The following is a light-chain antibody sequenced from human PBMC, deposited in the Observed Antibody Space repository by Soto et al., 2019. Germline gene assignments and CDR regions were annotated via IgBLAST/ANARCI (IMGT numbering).Light chain of an antibody. J-gene: IGLJ1*01. Sequence: QSVLTQPPSASGSPGQSVTISCTGTSSDVGGYNYVSWYQQYPGKAPKLIIYEDYKRPSGVPERFCGYKSGNTSALTVSGLEADDEAYYYLSSYVGMNSYVFGTGTKVTVL. CDR3: SSYVGMNSYV. CDR1: SSDVGGYNY. CDR2: EDY. V-gene: IGLV2-8*01.